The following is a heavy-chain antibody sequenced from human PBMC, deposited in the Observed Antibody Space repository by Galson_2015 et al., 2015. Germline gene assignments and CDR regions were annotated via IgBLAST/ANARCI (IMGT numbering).Heavy chain of an antibody. CDR3: ARRSAKESGGWQYYFDY. CDR1: GVTFSSHG. V-gene: IGHV3-23*01. J-gene: IGHJ4*02. D-gene: IGHD6-19*01. Sequence: SLRLSCAASGVTFSSHGMSWVRQAPGKGLEWVSMITSGGSTYYTNSVEGRFTISRDKSKNTLYPQMDSLRAEDTAVYYCARRSAKESGGWQYYFDYWGQGTLVTVSS. CDR2: ITSGGST.